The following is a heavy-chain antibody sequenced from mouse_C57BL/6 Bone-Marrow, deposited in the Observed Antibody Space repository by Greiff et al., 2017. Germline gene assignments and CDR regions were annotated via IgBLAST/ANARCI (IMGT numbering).Heavy chain of an antibody. CDR3: ARLAGTYFDY. Sequence: EVKLVESGGDLVKPGGSLKLSCAASGFTFSSYGMSWVRQTPDKRLEWVATISSGGSYTYYPDSVKGRFTISRDNAKNTLYLQMSSRKSEDTAMYYCARLAGTYFDYWGQGTTLTVSS. CDR2: ISSGGSYT. CDR1: GFTFSSYG. D-gene: IGHD4-1*01. V-gene: IGHV5-6*01. J-gene: IGHJ2*01.